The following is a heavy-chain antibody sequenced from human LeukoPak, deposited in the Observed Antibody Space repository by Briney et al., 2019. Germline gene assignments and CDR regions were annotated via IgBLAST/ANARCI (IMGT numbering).Heavy chain of an antibody. CDR1: GGSISSSSYY. V-gene: IGHV4-39*01. CDR2: IYYSGST. J-gene: IGHJ5*02. CDR3: ARRGSDDYVWGSYSWFDP. Sequence: SETLSLTCTVSGGSISSSSYYWGWIRQPPGKGLEWIGSIYYSGSTYYNPSLKSRVTISVDTSKNQFSLKLSSVTAADTAVYYCARRGSDDYVWGSYSWFDPWGQGTLVTVSS. D-gene: IGHD3-16*01.